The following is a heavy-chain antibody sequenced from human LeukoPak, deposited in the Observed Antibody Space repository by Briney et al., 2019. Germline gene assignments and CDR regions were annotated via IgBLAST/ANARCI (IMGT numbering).Heavy chain of an antibody. CDR1: GASISSSSYY. CDR3: ARPCSSGWYPFDY. D-gene: IGHD6-19*01. J-gene: IGHJ4*02. CDR2: IYYSGST. Sequence: PSVTLSLTCTVSGASISSSSYYWGSIRQPPGRGLECIGSIYYSGSTYYSPSIKSRVTISVDTSKNQFSLKLSSVTAADTAVYYCARPCSSGWYPFDYWGQGTLVTAST. V-gene: IGHV4-39*01.